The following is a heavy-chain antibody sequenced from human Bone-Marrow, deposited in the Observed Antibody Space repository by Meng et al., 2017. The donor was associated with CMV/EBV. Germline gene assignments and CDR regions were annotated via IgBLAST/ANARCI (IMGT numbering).Heavy chain of an antibody. CDR2: ISGSSGYI. Sequence: GGSLRLSCTASGFTFSYYNMNWVRQAPGKGLEWVSSISGSSGYIYYADSVKGRFTISRDNAKNSLYLQMNSLRAEDTAVYYCARDKGVPAALYYFDYWGQGTLVTVSS. CDR3: ARDKGVPAALYYFDY. V-gene: IGHV3-21*01. CDR1: GFTFSYYN. J-gene: IGHJ4*02. D-gene: IGHD2-2*01.